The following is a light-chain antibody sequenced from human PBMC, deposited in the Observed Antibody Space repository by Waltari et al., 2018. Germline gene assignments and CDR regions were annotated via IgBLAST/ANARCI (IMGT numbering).Light chain of an antibody. CDR3: SSYASSSTRV. J-gene: IGLJ3*02. V-gene: IGLV2-14*01. CDR1: SSDVGHYNY. Sequence: QSALTQPASVSGSPGQSITISCTGTSSDVGHYNYVSGYQQHPGKAHKVLIYEGSKRPSGVSNRFSGAKSGNTASLTISGLQAEDEADYYCSSYASSSTRVFGGGTKLTVL. CDR2: EGS.